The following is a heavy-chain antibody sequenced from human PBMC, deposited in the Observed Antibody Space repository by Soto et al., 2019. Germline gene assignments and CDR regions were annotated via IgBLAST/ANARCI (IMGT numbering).Heavy chain of an antibody. CDR1: GFTFSNYG. J-gene: IGHJ4*02. CDR2: ILKDGSDQ. Sequence: QVQLAESGGGVVQPGRSLRLSCAATGFTFSNYGMHWVRQAPGKGLEWVAVILKDGSDQKYADSMKGRFTISRDNSENSLYLQLNSIRGRDKAVEFFAEEDDYPGNGFAYWGQGTLVPVSS. CDR3: AEEDDYPGNGFAY. D-gene: IGHD4-17*01. V-gene: IGHV3-33*06.